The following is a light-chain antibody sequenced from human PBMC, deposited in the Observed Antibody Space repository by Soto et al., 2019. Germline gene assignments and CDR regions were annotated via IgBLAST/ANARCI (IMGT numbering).Light chain of an antibody. Sequence: EIVLTQSPGTLSLSPGESATLSCRASQSVPSNYLAWYHQKPGQAPRLLIYGASTRATGIPDRFSGSGSGTDFTLTISRLEPEDFAVYYCQQSRSAITFGQGTRLEI. J-gene: IGKJ5*01. CDR2: GAS. V-gene: IGKV3-20*01. CDR1: QSVPSNY. CDR3: QQSRSAIT.